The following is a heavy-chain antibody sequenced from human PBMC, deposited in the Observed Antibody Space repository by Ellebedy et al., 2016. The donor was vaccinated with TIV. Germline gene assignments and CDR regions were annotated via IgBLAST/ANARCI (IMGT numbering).Heavy chain of an antibody. CDR2: ISHSSITI. J-gene: IGHJ5*01. V-gene: IGHV3-48*04. Sequence: GESLKISCAASGFSFSTHSMNWVRQAPGKGLEWVSYISHSSITIKYADSVKGRFTISRDNGKNPLYLQMNSLRAVDTAVYYCARGSRWPQYNWFDSWGQGTLVTFSS. CDR3: ARGSRWPQYNWFDS. D-gene: IGHD2-15*01. CDR1: GFSFSTHS.